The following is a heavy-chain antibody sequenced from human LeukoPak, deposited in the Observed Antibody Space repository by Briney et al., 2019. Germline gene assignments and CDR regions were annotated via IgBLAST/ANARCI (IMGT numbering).Heavy chain of an antibody. D-gene: IGHD2-2*01. J-gene: IGHJ4*02. CDR3: ARGTPRYCSSTSCYRIDY. V-gene: IGHV3-23*01. Sequence: GGSLRLSCVGSGFTFRSHAMSWVRQAPEKGLEFVSGIYENGGTTYYADSVKGRFSISRDNSKNTLYLQMDSLRGEDTAVYYCARGTPRYCSSTSCYRIDYWGQGTLVTVSS. CDR1: GFTFRSHA. CDR2: IYENGGTT.